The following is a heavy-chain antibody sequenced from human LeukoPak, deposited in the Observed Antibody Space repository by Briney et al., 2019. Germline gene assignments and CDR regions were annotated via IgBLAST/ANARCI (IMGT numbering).Heavy chain of an antibody. CDR1: GGSISSYY. CDR2: IYYSGRP. D-gene: IGHD6-6*01. V-gene: IGHV4-59*01. Sequence: PSETLSLTCTVSGGSISSYYWNWIRQPPGKGLEWIGYIYYSGRPNYNPSLKSRVTISVDTSKNQFSLNLSSVTAADTAVYYCAREVAARVNWFDPWGQGTLVTVSS. J-gene: IGHJ5*02. CDR3: AREVAARVNWFDP.